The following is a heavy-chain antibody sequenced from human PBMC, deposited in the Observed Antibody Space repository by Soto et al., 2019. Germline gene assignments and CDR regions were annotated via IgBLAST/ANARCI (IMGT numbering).Heavy chain of an antibody. V-gene: IGHV3-7*01. CDR2: IKQDGREK. Sequence: EVQLVESGGGLVQPGGSLRLSCAASGFTFSSYWMTWVRQAPGKGLEWVANIKQDGREKNYVDSVRGRFTISRDNAKNSLYLQLNSLRAEDTAVYYCARDVSSSGWFDYWGQGTLVTVSS. D-gene: IGHD6-19*01. CDR1: GFTFSSYW. CDR3: ARDVSSSGWFDY. J-gene: IGHJ4*02.